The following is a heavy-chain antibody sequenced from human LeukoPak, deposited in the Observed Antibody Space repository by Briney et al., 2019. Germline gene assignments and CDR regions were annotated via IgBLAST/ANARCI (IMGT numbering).Heavy chain of an antibody. CDR3: ARDRYSGSYFDY. CDR2: IYTIGST. J-gene: IGHJ4*02. CDR1: GGSISSYY. V-gene: IGHV4-4*07. D-gene: IGHD1-26*01. Sequence: SETLSLTCTVSGGSISSYYWSWIRQPAGKGLEWIGRIYTIGSTNYNPSLKRRVTMSVDTSKNQFSLKLSSVTAADTAVYYCARDRYSGSYFDYWGQGTLVTVSS.